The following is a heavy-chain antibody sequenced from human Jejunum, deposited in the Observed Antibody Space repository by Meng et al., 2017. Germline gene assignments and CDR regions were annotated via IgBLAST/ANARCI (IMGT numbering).Heavy chain of an antibody. Sequence: QITLKESGPTLVKPTQTLTLTCTFSGFSLSTVGVAVGWIRQPPGEALEWLAFFYWNGDKRYSPSLRSRVTITGDTSKTQVVLTIINMDPVDTATYYCVYSGGDDGLRSLDYWGQGALVTVSS. V-gene: IGHV2-5*01. CDR2: FYWNGDK. J-gene: IGHJ4*02. CDR1: GFSLSTVGVA. CDR3: VYSGGDDGLRSLDY. D-gene: IGHD1-1*01.